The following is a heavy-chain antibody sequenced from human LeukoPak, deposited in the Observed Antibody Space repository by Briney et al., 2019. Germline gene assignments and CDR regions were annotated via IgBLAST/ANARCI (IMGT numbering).Heavy chain of an antibody. V-gene: IGHV1-18*01. CDR2: ISAYNGNT. CDR3: ARAPSSSSLVREGEDY. D-gene: IGHD6-13*01. CDR1: GYTFTSYG. Sequence: GASVTVSCKASGYTFTSYGISWVRQAPGQGLEWMGWISAYNGNTNYAQKLQGRVTMTTDTSTSTAYMELRSLRSDDTAVYYCARAPSSSSLVREGEDYWGQGTLVTVSS. J-gene: IGHJ4*02.